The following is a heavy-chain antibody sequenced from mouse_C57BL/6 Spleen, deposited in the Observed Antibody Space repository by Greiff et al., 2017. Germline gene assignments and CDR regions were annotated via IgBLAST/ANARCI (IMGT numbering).Heavy chain of an antibody. CDR1: GYTFTSYW. V-gene: IGHV1-64*01. CDR2: IHTNSGST. CDR3: ASEGTPEGYFDV. Sequence: QVQLQHPGAELVKPGASVKLSCKASGYTFTSYWMHWVKQRPGQGLEWIGMIHTNSGSTNYNEKFKSKATLTVDKSSSTAYMQLSSLTSEDSAVYYWASEGTPEGYFDVWGTGTTVTVSS. J-gene: IGHJ1*03.